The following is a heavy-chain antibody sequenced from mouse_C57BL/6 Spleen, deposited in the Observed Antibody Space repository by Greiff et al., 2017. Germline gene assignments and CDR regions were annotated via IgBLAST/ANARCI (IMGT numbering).Heavy chain of an antibody. J-gene: IGHJ2*01. CDR3: ARNYGSSYGFDY. CDR2: INPNNGGT. CDR1: GYTFTDYN. V-gene: IGHV1-18*01. Sequence: VHVKQSGPELVKPGASVKIPCKASGYTFTDYNMDWVKQSHGKSLEWIGDINPNNGGTIYNQKFKGKATLTVDKSSSTAYMELRSLTSEDTAVYYCARNYGSSYGFDYWGQGTTLTVSS. D-gene: IGHD1-1*01.